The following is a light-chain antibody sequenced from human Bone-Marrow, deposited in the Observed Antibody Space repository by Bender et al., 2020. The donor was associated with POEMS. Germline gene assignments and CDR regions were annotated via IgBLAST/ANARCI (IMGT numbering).Light chain of an antibody. Sequence: SYVLTQSQSVSVDPGQTARITCGGDDIGSKSVHWYQQKPGQAPVLVVYDDSDRPSGIPERFSGSNSGNTPTLTISRVEAGDEADYFCQVWHTTDLPVVFGGGTKLTV. CDR3: QVWHTTDLPVV. J-gene: IGLJ2*01. CDR2: DDS. CDR1: DIGSKS. V-gene: IGLV3-21*02.